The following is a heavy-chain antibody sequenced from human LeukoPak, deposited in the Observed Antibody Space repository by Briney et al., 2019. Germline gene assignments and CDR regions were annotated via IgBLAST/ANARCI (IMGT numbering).Heavy chain of an antibody. CDR1: GYTFTSYY. CDR3: GRRSERRYGSDLDV. CDR2: IIPIFGTA. V-gene: IGHV1-69*13. J-gene: IGHJ6*02. Sequence: ASVTVSCKASGYTFTSYYMHWVRQAPGQGLEWMGGIIPIFGTANYAQKFQGRVTITADESTSTAYMERSSLRSEDTAVYYCGRRSERRYGSDLDVWGQGTTVTVSS. D-gene: IGHD3-9*01.